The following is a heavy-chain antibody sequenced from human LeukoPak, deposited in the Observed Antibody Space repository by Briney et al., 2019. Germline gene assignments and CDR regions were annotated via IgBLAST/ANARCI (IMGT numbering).Heavy chain of an antibody. Sequence: GGSLRLSCEASGFSFNAFWMSWVRQAPGKGLEWVANIHRDGSVRHYVESVRGRFTISRDNAKNSLFLQMNGLRVEDTAVYYCARGDAFSGDHWGQGTLVTVSS. CDR2: IHRDGSVR. CDR1: GFSFNAFW. J-gene: IGHJ4*02. V-gene: IGHV3-7*04. CDR3: ARGDAFSGDH.